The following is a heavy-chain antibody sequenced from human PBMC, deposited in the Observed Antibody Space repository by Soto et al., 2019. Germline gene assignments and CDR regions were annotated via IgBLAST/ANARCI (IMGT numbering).Heavy chain of an antibody. V-gene: IGHV4-34*01. CDR3: ARYRREAVAGYTLDN. J-gene: IGHJ4*02. Sequence: NPSETLSLTCAVYGGSFSGYYWSWIRQPPGKGLEWIGEINHSGSTNYNPSLKSRVTISVDTSKNQFSLKLSSVTAADTAVYYCARYRREAVAGYTLDNWGQGILVTVSS. CDR2: INHSGST. D-gene: IGHD6-13*01. CDR1: GGSFSGYY.